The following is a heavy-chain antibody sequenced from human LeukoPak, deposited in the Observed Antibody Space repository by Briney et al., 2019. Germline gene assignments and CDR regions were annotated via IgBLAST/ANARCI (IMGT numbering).Heavy chain of an antibody. CDR2: MNPNSGNT. CDR1: GYTFTSYD. D-gene: IGHD6-13*01. CDR3: ARRIAASPGAFDI. J-gene: IGHJ3*02. V-gene: IGHV1-8*03. Sequence: ASVKVSCKASGYTFTSYDINWVRQATGQGLEWMGWMNPNSGNTGYAQKFQGRVTITRNTSIGTAYMELSSLRSEDTAVYYCARRIAASPGAFDIWGQGTMVTVSS.